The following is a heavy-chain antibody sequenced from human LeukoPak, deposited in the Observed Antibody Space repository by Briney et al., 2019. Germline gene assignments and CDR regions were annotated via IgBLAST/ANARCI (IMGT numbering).Heavy chain of an antibody. CDR2: IYYSGST. V-gene: IGHV4-59*01. Sequence: PSETLSLTCTGSGGAISRYYWSWLRQPPGKGMDWIGYIYYSGSTNYNRSLKSRVSISVDTSKNQFSLKLSSVTAADTAVYYCARGAVAGYTNAPLDYWGQGTVVTVSS. J-gene: IGHJ4*02. D-gene: IGHD6-13*01. CDR3: ARGAVAGYTNAPLDY. CDR1: GGAISRYY.